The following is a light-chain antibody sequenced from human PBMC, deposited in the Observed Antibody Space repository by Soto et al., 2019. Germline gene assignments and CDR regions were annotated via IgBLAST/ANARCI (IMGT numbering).Light chain of an antibody. CDR2: DAS. Sequence: IVLTQSPGALSLSLGERATLSCRASQSLTKTDLAWYQQKPGQSPRLLLYDASTRATDIPDRFSGSGFGTDFTLPITRLEPDDFAVYFCQQYGGSPTFGGGTKVEIK. CDR1: QSLTKTD. J-gene: IGKJ4*01. CDR3: QQYGGSPT. V-gene: IGKV3-20*01.